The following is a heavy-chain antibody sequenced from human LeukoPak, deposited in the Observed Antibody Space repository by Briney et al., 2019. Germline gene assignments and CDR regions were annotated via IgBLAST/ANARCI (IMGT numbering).Heavy chain of an antibody. CDR3: KSDGYGLLRI. J-gene: IGHJ3*02. Sequence: PSETLSLTCSVSGDSITGYYWGWIRQPPGKGREWIGNIYYTGNTYYNSSLKSRVTISLDTSKNQFSLKVISMTAADTAEYCAKSDGYGLLRICGRGTMVTVSS. CDR1: GDSITGYY. D-gene: IGHD3-10*01. V-gene: IGHV4-39*07. CDR2: IYYTGNT.